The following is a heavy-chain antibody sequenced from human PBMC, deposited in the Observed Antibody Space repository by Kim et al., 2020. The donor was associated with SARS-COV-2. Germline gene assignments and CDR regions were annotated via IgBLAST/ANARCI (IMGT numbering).Heavy chain of an antibody. Sequence: SETLSLTCTVSGGSISSGSYYWSWIRQPAGKGLEWIGRIYTSGSTNYNPSLKSRVTISVDTSKNQFSLKLSSVTAADTAVYYCARGSDNYSYYYYYGMDVWGQGTTVTVSS. CDR1: GGSISSGSYY. CDR2: IYTSGST. D-gene: IGHD3-3*01. J-gene: IGHJ6*02. CDR3: ARGSDNYSYYYYYGMDV. V-gene: IGHV4-61*02.